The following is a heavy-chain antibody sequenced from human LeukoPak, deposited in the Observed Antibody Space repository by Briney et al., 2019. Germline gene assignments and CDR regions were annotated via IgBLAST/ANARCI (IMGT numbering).Heavy chain of an antibody. CDR2: TRNKANSYST. V-gene: IGHV3-72*01. CDR1: GFNFSDHY. D-gene: IGHD1-26*01. Sequence: GGSLRLSCAASGFNFSDHYMDWVRQAPGKGLEWVGRTRNKANSYSTEYAASVKGRFTISRDESKNSLYLQMNSLKTEDTAVYYCGRSRAGAIDYWGQGTLVTVSS. J-gene: IGHJ4*02. CDR3: GRSRAGAIDY.